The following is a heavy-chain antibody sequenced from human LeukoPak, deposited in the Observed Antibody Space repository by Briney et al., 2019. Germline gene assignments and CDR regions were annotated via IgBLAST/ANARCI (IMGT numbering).Heavy chain of an antibody. V-gene: IGHV4-34*01. J-gene: IGHJ5*02. CDR3: AREQIVLRYFGRLPGWFDP. D-gene: IGHD3-9*01. CDR2: INHSGST. Sequence: SETLSLTCAVYGGSFSGYYWSWIRQPPGKGLEWIGEINHSGSTNYNPSLKSRVTISVDTSKNQFSLKLSSVTAADTAVYYCAREQIVLRYFGRLPGWFDPWGQGTLVTVSS. CDR1: GGSFSGYY.